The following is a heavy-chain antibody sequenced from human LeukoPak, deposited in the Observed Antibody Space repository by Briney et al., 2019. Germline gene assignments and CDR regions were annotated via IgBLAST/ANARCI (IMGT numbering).Heavy chain of an antibody. D-gene: IGHD3-10*01. CDR1: GGTFSSYA. J-gene: IGHJ4*02. V-gene: IGHV1-69*13. CDR2: IIPIFGTA. CDR3: AREAYGSGSCFDC. Sequence: SVKVSCKASGGTFSSYAISWVRQAPGQGLEWMGGIIPIFGTANYAQKFQGRVTITADESTSTAYMELSSLRSEDTAVYYCAREAYGSGSCFDCWGQGTLVTVSS.